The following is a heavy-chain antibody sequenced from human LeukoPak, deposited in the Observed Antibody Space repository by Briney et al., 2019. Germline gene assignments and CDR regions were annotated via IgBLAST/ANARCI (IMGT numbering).Heavy chain of an antibody. D-gene: IGHD4-17*01. Sequence: VASVKVSCTASGYTFTGYYMHWVRQAPGQGLEWMGWINPNSGGTNYAQKFQGRVTMTRDTSISTAYMELSRLRSDDAAVYYCARGDYGDYPGYWGQGTLVTVSS. J-gene: IGHJ4*02. CDR2: INPNSGGT. CDR3: ARGDYGDYPGY. V-gene: IGHV1-2*02. CDR1: GYTFTGYY.